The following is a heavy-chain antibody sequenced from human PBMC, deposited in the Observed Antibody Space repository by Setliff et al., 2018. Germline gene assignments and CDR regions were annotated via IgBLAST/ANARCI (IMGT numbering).Heavy chain of an antibody. J-gene: IGHJ4*02. V-gene: IGHV1-18*01. CDR2: NSV. Sequence: ASVKVSCKTSGYSFTNYGINWVRQAPGQGLEWMGWNSVYAREFQGRVTMTIDTPTSTAYMELRSLKSDDTAVYYCARGPPDFVVVPAAAKFDYWGPGTLVTVSS. CDR3: ARGPPDFVVVPAAAKFDY. D-gene: IGHD2-2*01. CDR1: GYSFTNYG.